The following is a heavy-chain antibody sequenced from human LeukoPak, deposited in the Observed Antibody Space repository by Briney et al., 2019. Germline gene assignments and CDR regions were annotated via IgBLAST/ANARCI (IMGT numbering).Heavy chain of an antibody. CDR3: ARESRDWGSFDY. D-gene: IGHD7-27*01. J-gene: IGHJ4*02. Sequence: SETLSLTCTVSGDSINNHYWSWIRQPPGKGLEWIGFIYTRGSTNYNPSLKSRVTMSGDTSKNQVSLTLNYVTAADTAVYYCARESRDWGSFDYWGQGTLVTVSS. CDR2: IYTRGST. V-gene: IGHV4-4*08. CDR1: GDSINNHY.